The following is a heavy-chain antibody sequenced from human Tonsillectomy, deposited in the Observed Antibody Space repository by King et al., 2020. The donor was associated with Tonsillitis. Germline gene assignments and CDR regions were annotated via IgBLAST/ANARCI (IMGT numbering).Heavy chain of an antibody. CDR1: GGSISSYY. Sequence: QLQESGPGLVKPSETLSLTCTVSGGSISSYYWSWIRQPPGKGLEWIGYIYYSGSTHYNPSLKSRVTISVDTSKNQFSLKLSSVTAADTAVYYCARGGSSWYGSFFDPWGQGTLVTVSS. J-gene: IGHJ5*02. V-gene: IGHV4-59*01. CDR3: ARGGSSWYGSFFDP. D-gene: IGHD6-13*01. CDR2: IYYSGST.